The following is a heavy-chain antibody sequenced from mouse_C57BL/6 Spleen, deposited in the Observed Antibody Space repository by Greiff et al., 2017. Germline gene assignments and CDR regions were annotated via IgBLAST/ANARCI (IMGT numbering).Heavy chain of an antibody. CDR3: ARHDYGSNGFDY. D-gene: IGHD1-1*01. CDR2: ISSGGSYT. CDR1: GFTFSSYG. V-gene: IGHV5-6*01. Sequence: EVQVVASGGDLVKPGGSLKLSCAASGFTFSSYGMSWVRQTPDKRLEWVATISSGGSYTYYPDSVKGRFTIARDNAKKTLSLQMSSLKSEDTAMYYCARHDYGSNGFDYWGQGTTLTVSS. J-gene: IGHJ2*01.